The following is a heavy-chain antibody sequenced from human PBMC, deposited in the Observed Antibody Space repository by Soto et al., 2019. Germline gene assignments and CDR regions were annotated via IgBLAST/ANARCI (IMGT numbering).Heavy chain of an antibody. CDR3: AREAGDIVVVPAAAPGPLDMDV. J-gene: IGHJ6*03. Sequence: GGSLRLSCAASGFTFSSYGMHWVRQAPGKGLEWVAVIWYDGSNKYYADSVKGRFTISRDNSKNTLYLQMNSLRAEDTAVYYCAREAGDIVVVPAAAPGPLDMDVWGKGTTVTVSS. V-gene: IGHV3-33*01. CDR1: GFTFSSYG. D-gene: IGHD2-2*01. CDR2: IWYDGSNK.